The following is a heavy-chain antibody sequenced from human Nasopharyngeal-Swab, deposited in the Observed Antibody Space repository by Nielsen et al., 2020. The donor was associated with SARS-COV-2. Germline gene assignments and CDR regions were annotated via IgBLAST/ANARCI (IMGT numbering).Heavy chain of an antibody. V-gene: IGHV3-30*03. CDR3: ARLVADSSGWGFDY. Sequence: GESLKISCAASGFTFSSYGMHWVRQAPGKGLEWVAVISYDGSNKYYADSVKGRFTISRDNSKNTLYLQMNSLRDEDTAVYYCARLVADSSGWGFDYWGQGTLVTVSS. CDR2: ISYDGSNK. CDR1: GFTFSSYG. D-gene: IGHD6-19*01. J-gene: IGHJ4*02.